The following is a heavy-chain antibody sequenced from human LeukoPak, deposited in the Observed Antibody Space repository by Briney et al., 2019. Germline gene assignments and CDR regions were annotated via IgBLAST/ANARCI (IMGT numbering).Heavy chain of an antibody. V-gene: IGHV3-9*01. CDR2: ISWNSGSI. J-gene: IGHJ4*02. Sequence: GVSLRLSCAASGFTFDDYAMHWVRQAPGKGLEWVSGISWNSGSIGYADSVKGRFTISRDNAKNSLYLQMNSLRAEDTALYYCAKDILAAAGYFDYWGQGTLVTVSS. D-gene: IGHD6-13*01. CDR1: GFTFDDYA. CDR3: AKDILAAAGYFDY.